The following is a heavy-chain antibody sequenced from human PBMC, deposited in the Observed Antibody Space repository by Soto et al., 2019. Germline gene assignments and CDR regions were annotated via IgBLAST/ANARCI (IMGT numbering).Heavy chain of an antibody. CDR3: ARLTYYYDS. CDR2: INADNGNT. D-gene: IGHD3-16*01. CDR1: GYSFPSFV. J-gene: IGHJ4*02. V-gene: IGHV1-3*01. Sequence: ASVKVSCKASGYSFPSFVIIWVRQAPGQGLEWMGWINADNGNTKYSQKLQGRVTITRDTSASTAYMELSSLRSEDTAVYYCARLTYYYDSWGQGTLVTVSS.